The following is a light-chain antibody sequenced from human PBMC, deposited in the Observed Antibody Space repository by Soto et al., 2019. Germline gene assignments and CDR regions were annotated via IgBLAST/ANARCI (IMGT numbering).Light chain of an antibody. CDR3: QKYNQWPWT. J-gene: IGKJ1*01. CDR1: QSISDT. Sequence: EIVLTQSPATLSLSPGERATLSCRASQSISDTLAWYQQKPGQAPRLLIHGASTRATGFPARFSGSWSGTEFTLTISSLQSEDFGIYYCQKYNQWPWTFGPGTKVDIK. V-gene: IGKV3-15*01. CDR2: GAS.